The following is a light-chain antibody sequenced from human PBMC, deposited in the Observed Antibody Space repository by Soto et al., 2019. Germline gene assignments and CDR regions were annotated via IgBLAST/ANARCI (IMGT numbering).Light chain of an antibody. Sequence: QSVLTQPPSASGTPGQRVSITCSGSDSNIGSNSVHWYQQVPGMAPKLLVYKSDQRPSGVPDRFSGSKSVTSASLAISGLRAEDEAEYYCATWDDGLSGVLFGGWTKVTVL. V-gene: IGLV1-47*01. CDR1: DSNIGSNS. CDR2: KSD. CDR3: ATWDDGLSGVL. J-gene: IGLJ2*01.